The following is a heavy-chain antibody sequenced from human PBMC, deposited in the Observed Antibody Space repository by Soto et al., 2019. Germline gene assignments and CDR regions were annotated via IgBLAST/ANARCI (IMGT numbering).Heavy chain of an antibody. V-gene: IGHV2-5*02. CDR1: GFSLSTSGVG. CDR3: AHDYVAYYGMDV. Sequence: QITLKESGPTVVKPTQTLTLTCTFSGFSLSTSGVGVGWIRQPPGKALEWLALIYWDDDKRYSPSLKSRLTIXKXXSKNQVVLTLTNMDPVDTATYYCAHDYVAYYGMDVWGQGTTVTVSS. J-gene: IGHJ6*02. CDR2: IYWDDDK. D-gene: IGHD4-17*01.